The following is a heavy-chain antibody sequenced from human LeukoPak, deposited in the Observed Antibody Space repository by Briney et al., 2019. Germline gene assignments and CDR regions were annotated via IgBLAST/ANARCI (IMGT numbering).Heavy chain of an antibody. J-gene: IGHJ5*02. CDR3: ARDRSGWRSYNWFDP. V-gene: IGHV3-74*01. CDR1: GFTFSSYW. CDR2: IHSDGSIT. Sequence: GGSLRLSCAASGFTFSSYWMHWVRQAPGKGLVWVSRIHSDGSITSYADSVKGRFTISRDNAKNSLYLQMNSLRAEDMALYYCARDRSGWRSYNWFDPWGQGTPVTVSS. D-gene: IGHD6-19*01.